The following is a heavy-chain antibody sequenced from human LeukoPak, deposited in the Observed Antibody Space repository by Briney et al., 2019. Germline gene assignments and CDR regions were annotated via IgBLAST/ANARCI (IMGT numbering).Heavy chain of an antibody. CDR1: GGSVSSGDYY. CDR2: IYYSGST. J-gene: IGHJ5*02. CDR3: AISGSYGGWFDP. V-gene: IGHV4-30-4*08. D-gene: IGHD1-26*01. Sequence: SQTLSLTCTVSGGSVSSGDYYWSWIRQPPGKDLEWIGYIYYSGSTYYNPSLKSRVTISVDTSKNQFSLKLSSVTAADTAVYYCAISGSYGGWFDPWGQGTLVTVSS.